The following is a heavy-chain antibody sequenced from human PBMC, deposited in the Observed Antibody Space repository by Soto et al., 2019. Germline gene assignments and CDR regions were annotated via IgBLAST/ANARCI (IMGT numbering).Heavy chain of an antibody. J-gene: IGHJ6*03. CDR3: ARGTTHYYYYKDV. Sequence: ASVKVSCKASGYTFTGYYMHWVRQAPGQGLEWMGWINPNSGGTNYAQKFQGWVTMTRDTSISTAYMELSRLRSDDTAVYYCARGTTHYYYYKDVWGKGTTVTVSS. CDR2: INPNSGGT. D-gene: IGHD1-7*01. V-gene: IGHV1-2*04. CDR1: GYTFTGYY.